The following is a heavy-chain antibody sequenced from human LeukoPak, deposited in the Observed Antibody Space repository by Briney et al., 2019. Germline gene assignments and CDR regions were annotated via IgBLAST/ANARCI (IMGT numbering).Heavy chain of an antibody. CDR1: GFTFSSYA. CDR2: ISGSGGST. CDR3: ATYSSGWYLEDY. V-gene: IGHV3-23*01. Sequence: GGSLRLSCAASGFTFSSYAMSWVRQAPGKGLEWVSAISGSGGSTYYADSVKGRFTISRDNSKNTLYLQMNSLRAEDTAVYYCATYSSGWYLEDYWGQGTLVTVSS. J-gene: IGHJ4*02. D-gene: IGHD6-19*01.